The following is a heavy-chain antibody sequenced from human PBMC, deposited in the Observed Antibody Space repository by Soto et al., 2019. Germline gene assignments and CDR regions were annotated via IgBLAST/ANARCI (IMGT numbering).Heavy chain of an antibody. CDR3: ARIPRGYSGYVYYFDY. CDR1: GFSLSTSGMC. CDR2: IDWDDDK. J-gene: IGHJ4*02. Sequence: SGPTLVNPTQTLTLTCTFSGFSLSTSGMCVSWIRQPPGKALEWLALIDWDDDKYYSTSLKTRLTISKDTSKNQVVLTMTNMDPVDTATYYCARIPRGYSGYVYYFDYWGQGTLVTVSS. V-gene: IGHV2-70*01. D-gene: IGHD5-12*01.